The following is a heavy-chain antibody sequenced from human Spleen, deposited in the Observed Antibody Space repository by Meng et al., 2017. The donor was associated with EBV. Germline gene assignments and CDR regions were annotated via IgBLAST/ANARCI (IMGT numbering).Heavy chain of an antibody. D-gene: IGHD3-9*01. CDR3: ARDFDWLLLS. V-gene: IGHV6-1*01. CDR2: TYYRSKWYN. CDR1: GDSVSSNSVA. J-gene: IGHJ4*02. Sequence: QSQLPHSGRGLRTPPQSPPLTCAISGDSVSSNSVAWNVIRQSPSRGLEWLGRTYYRSKWYNDYAVSVKSRITINPDTSKNQFSLQLNSVTPEDTAVYYCARDFDWLLLSWGQGTLVTVSS.